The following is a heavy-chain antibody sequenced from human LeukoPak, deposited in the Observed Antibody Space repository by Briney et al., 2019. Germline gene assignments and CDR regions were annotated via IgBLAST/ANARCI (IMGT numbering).Heavy chain of an antibody. J-gene: IGHJ1*01. CDR1: GFTFSSYA. V-gene: IGHV3-23*01. CDR3: AKGSRSSSWYRKSEYFQH. Sequence: PGGSLRLSCAASGFTFSSYAMSWVRQAPGKGLEWVSAISGSGGSTHYADSVKGRFTISRDNSKNTLYLQMNSLRAEDTAVYYCAKGSRSSSWYRKSEYFQHWGQGTLVTVSS. CDR2: ISGSGGST. D-gene: IGHD6-13*01.